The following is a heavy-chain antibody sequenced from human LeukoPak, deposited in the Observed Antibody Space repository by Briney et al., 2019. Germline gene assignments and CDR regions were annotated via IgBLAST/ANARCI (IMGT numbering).Heavy chain of an antibody. J-gene: IGHJ5*02. CDR2: IYYSGST. Sequence: SETLSLTCTVSGGSISSYYWSWIRQPPGKGLEWIGYIYYSGSTNYNPSLKSRVTISVDTSKNQFSLKLSSVTAADTAVYFCARVDGSCSGGSCPSGNWFDPWGQGTLVTVSS. V-gene: IGHV4-59*08. CDR1: GGSISSYY. CDR3: ARVDGSCSGGSCPSGNWFDP. D-gene: IGHD2-15*01.